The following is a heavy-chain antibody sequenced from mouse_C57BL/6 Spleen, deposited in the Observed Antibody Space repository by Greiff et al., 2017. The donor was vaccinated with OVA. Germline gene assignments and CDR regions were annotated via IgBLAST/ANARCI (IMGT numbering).Heavy chain of an antibody. D-gene: IGHD4-1*01. CDR3: ARENWDRYYAMDY. CDR1: GYAFSSYW. J-gene: IGHJ4*01. Sequence: LQESGAELVKPGASVKISCKASGYAFSSYWMNWVKQRPGKGLEWIGQIYPGDGDTNYNGKFKGKATLTADKSSSTAYMQLSSLTSEDSAVYFCARENWDRYYAMDYWGQGTSVTVSS. CDR2: IYPGDGDT. V-gene: IGHV1-80*01.